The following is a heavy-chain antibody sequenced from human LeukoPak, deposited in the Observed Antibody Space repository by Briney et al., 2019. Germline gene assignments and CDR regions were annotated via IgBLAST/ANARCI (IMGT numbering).Heavy chain of an antibody. CDR2: ISYDGSNK. CDR3: AKRGPYPPLDY. Sequence: GGSLRLSCAASGFTFSSYAMHWVRQAPGKGLEWVAVISYDGSNKYYADSVKGRFTISRDNSKNTLYLQMNSLRAEDTAIYYCAKRGPYPPLDYWGQGTLVTVSS. CDR1: GFTFSSYA. V-gene: IGHV3-30-3*02. J-gene: IGHJ4*02.